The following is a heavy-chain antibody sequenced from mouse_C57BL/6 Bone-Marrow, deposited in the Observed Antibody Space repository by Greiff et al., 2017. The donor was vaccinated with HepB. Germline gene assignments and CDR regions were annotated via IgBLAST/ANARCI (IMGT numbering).Heavy chain of an antibody. D-gene: IGHD2-4*01. Sequence: QVQLQQPGAELVKPGASVKLSCKASGYTFTSYWMHWVKQRPGQGLEWIGMIHPNSGSTNYNEKFKSKATLTVDKSSSTAYMQLSSLTSEDSAVYYCARGGYYDYVFYYAMDYWGRGTSVTVSS. J-gene: IGHJ4*01. CDR3: ARGGYYDYVFYYAMDY. CDR1: GYTFTSYW. V-gene: IGHV1-64*01. CDR2: IHPNSGST.